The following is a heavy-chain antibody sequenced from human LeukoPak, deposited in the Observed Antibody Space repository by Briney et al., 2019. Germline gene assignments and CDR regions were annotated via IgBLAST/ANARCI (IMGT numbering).Heavy chain of an antibody. V-gene: IGHV1-69*13. J-gene: IGHJ4*02. CDR1: GYTFTSYY. CDR3: ARADYYDSSGYYDFDY. D-gene: IGHD3-22*01. CDR2: IIPIFGTA. Sequence: ASVKVSCKASGYTFTSYYMHWVRQAPGQGLEWMGGIIPIFGTANYAQKFQGRVTITADESTSTAYMELSSLRSEDTAVYYCARADYYDSSGYYDFDYWGQGTLVTVSS.